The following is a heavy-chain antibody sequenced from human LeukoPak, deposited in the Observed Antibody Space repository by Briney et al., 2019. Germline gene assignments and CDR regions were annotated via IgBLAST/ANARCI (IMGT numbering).Heavy chain of an antibody. CDR1: GASISSYY. V-gene: IGHV4-59*01. CDR3: ARGRDNADWYFDL. Sequence: ETLSLTCTVSGASISSYYWSWIRQPPGKGLEWIGYFYYGGSTNYNPSLRSRVTISIDTSRTQFSLKLSSVTAADTAVYYCARGRDNADWYFDLWGRGTLVTVSS. D-gene: IGHD1-14*01. CDR2: FYYGGST. J-gene: IGHJ2*01.